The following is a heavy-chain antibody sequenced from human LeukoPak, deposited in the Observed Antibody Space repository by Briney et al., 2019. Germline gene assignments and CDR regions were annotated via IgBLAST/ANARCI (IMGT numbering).Heavy chain of an antibody. D-gene: IGHD3-16*02. CDR2: IKSKTDGGTT. Sequence: GGSLRLSCAASGFTFSNAWMSWVRQAPGKGLEWVGRIKSKTDGGTTDYAAPVKGRFTISRDDSKNTLYLQMNSLKTEDTAVYYCITVDYDYVWGSYRPIDYWGQGTLVTVSS. J-gene: IGHJ4*02. CDR3: ITVDYDYVWGSYRPIDY. V-gene: IGHV3-15*01. CDR1: GFTFSNAW.